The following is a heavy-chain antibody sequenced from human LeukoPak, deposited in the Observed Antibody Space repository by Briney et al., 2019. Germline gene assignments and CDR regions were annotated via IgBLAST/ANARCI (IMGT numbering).Heavy chain of an antibody. CDR3: ARPELPGWSVLFDF. CDR1: GYTFTSNY. CDR2: INPSGGST. Sequence: GASVKVSCKASGYTFTSNYMHWVRQAPGQGLEWMGIINPSGGSTSYAQKFQGRVTMTRDMSTSTVYMDLSSLRSEDTAVYYCARPELPGWSVLFDFWGQGTLVTVSS. D-gene: IGHD2-15*01. J-gene: IGHJ4*02. V-gene: IGHV1-46*01.